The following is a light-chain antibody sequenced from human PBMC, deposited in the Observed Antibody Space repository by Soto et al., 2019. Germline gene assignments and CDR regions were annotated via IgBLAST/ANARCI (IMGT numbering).Light chain of an antibody. Sequence: EIVMTQSPATLSLSPGERATLSWRASQNILSNLAWYQQKPGQTPRLLIYGASTRATGIPARFSGSGCGTELTRTISGLHSEDFELYYSQQRSNWPPITFGQGTLWRL. J-gene: IGKJ5*01. CDR1: QNILSN. V-gene: IGKV3-15*01. CDR2: GAS. CDR3: QQRSNWPPIT.